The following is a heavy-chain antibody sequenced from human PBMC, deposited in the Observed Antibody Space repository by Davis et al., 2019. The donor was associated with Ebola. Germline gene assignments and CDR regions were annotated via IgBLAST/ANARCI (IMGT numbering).Heavy chain of an antibody. J-gene: IGHJ6*02. Sequence: MPSETLSLTCTVSGGSISSYYWSWIRQHPGKGLEWIGYIYYSGSTYYNPSLKSRVTISVDTSKNQFSLKLSSVTAADTAVYYCAREGGRAAMAIGGMDVWGQGTTVTVSS. CDR3: AREGGRAAMAIGGMDV. CDR1: GGSISSYY. V-gene: IGHV4-59*06. D-gene: IGHD5-18*01. CDR2: IYYSGST.